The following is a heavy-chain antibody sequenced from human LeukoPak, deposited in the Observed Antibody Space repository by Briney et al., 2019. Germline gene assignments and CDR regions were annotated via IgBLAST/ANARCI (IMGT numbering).Heavy chain of an antibody. Sequence: SQTLSLTCAVYGGSFSSYYWGWIRQPPGKGLEWIGSIYYSGSTYYNPSLKSRVTISVDTPKNQFSLKLSSVTAADTAAYHCARHPVYSSSAAFDYWGQGNLVTVSS. CDR3: ARHPVYSSSAAFDY. J-gene: IGHJ4*02. CDR2: IYYSGST. CDR1: GGSFSSYY. D-gene: IGHD6-13*01. V-gene: IGHV4-39*01.